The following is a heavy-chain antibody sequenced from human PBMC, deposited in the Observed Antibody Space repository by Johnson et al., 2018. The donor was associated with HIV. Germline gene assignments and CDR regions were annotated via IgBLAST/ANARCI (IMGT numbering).Heavy chain of an antibody. Sequence: VQLVESGGGLVKPGGSLRLSCAASGFTFSSYAMHWVRQAPGKGLEWVSYISSSGSTIYYADSVKGRFTISRDNAKNSLYLQMKSLRAEDTAVYYCARGGYSSGWIYAFDIWGQGTMVTVSS. D-gene: IGHD6-19*01. V-gene: IGHV3-48*03. CDR3: ARGGYSSGWIYAFDI. CDR1: GFTFSSYA. J-gene: IGHJ3*02. CDR2: ISSSGSTI.